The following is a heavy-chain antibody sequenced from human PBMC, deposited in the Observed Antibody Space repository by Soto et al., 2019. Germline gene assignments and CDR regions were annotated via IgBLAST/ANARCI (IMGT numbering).Heavy chain of an antibody. Sequence: EAQLLESGGGLVQPGGSLRLSCAASGFTFSSYAMSWVRQAPGKGLEWVSSISGSGASTYYADSVKGRFTISRDNSKNTLYLQVSTLRAEDTAVYYCAKSYDSSGFYYRIDYWGQGTLVTVSS. CDR1: GFTFSSYA. CDR3: AKSYDSSGFYYRIDY. D-gene: IGHD3-22*01. J-gene: IGHJ4*02. CDR2: ISGSGAST. V-gene: IGHV3-23*01.